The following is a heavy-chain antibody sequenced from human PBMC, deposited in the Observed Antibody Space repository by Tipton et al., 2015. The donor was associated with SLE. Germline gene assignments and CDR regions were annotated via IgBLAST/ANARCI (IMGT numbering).Heavy chain of an antibody. J-gene: IGHJ6*02. CDR1: GGSFSGYY. CDR2: IYYSGST. Sequence: TLSLTCAVYGGSFSGYYWSWIRQPPGKGLEWIGYIYYSGSTNYNPSLKSRVTISVDTSKNQFSLKLSSVTAADTAVYYCARDRPIAAAGGGVYYYYGMDVWGQGTTVTVSS. CDR3: ARDRPIAAAGGGVYYYYGMDV. D-gene: IGHD6-13*01. V-gene: IGHV4-59*01.